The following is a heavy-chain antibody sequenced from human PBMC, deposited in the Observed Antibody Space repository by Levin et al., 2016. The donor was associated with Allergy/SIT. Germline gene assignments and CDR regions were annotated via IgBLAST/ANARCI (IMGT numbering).Heavy chain of an antibody. Sequence: WIRQPPGKGLDWIGEINHSGNTNYNPSLKSRVTISVDTSKNQFSLNLTSVTAADTAMYYCARGTVDRVRYSSSWPLDFWGQGTLVTVSS. V-gene: IGHV4-34*01. J-gene: IGHJ4*02. CDR2: INHSGNT. D-gene: IGHD6-13*01. CDR3: ARGTVDRVRYSSSWPLDF.